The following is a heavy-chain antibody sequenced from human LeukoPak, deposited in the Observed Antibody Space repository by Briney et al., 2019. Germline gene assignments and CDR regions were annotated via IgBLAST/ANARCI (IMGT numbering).Heavy chain of an antibody. V-gene: IGHV4-39*01. J-gene: IGHJ6*03. CDR1: GGSISSSSYY. Sequence: SETLSLTCTVSGGSISSSSYYWGWIRQPPGKGLEWSGSIYYSGSTYYNPSLKSRVTISVDTSKNQFSLKLSSVTAADTAVYYCARHPATSGGDYYYYYYYMDVWGKGTTVTVSS. D-gene: IGHD2-2*01. CDR3: ARHPATSGGDYYYYYYYMDV. CDR2: IYYSGST.